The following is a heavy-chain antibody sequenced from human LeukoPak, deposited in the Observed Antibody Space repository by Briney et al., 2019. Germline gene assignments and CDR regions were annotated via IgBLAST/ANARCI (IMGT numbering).Heavy chain of an antibody. D-gene: IGHD2-15*01. Sequence: GGSLRLSCAASGFTFSDYGMYWVRQAPGKGLEWVALIWYDGGKKYYTDSVRGRFTISRDNSKNTLYLQMNSLRAEDTAVYYCVRYCNGGSCYRAAFDVWGPGTMVTVSS. V-gene: IGHV3-33*01. CDR1: GFTFSDYG. CDR2: IWYDGGKK. CDR3: VRYCNGGSCYRAAFDV. J-gene: IGHJ3*01.